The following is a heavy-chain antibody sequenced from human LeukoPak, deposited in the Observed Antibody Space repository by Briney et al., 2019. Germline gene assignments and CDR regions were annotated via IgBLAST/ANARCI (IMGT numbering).Heavy chain of an antibody. CDR1: GFTFSSYA. V-gene: IGHV3-30*02. J-gene: IGHJ4*02. D-gene: IGHD6-13*01. Sequence: GGSLRLSCAASGFTFSSYAMTWVRQAPGKGLEWVAFIRYDGSNKYYADSVKGRFTISRDNSKNTLYLQMNSLRAEDTAVYYCAKDYLAAAGIMFYFDYWGQGTLVTVSS. CDR2: IRYDGSNK. CDR3: AKDYLAAAGIMFYFDY.